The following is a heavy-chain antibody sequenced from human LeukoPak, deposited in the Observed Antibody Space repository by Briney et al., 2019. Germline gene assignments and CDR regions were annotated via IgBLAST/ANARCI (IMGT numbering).Heavy chain of an antibody. J-gene: IGHJ6*03. CDR3: AKAAGYYGSGSYYLKYYYYYMDV. V-gene: IGHV3-23*01. CDR1: GFTFSSYA. Sequence: GGSLRLSCAASGFTFSSYAMSWVRQAPGKGLEWVSAISGSGGSTYYADSVKGRFTISRDNSKNTLYLQMNSLRAEDTAVYYCAKAAGYYGSGSYYLKYYYYYMDVWGKGTTVTVSS. CDR2: ISGSGGST. D-gene: IGHD3-10*01.